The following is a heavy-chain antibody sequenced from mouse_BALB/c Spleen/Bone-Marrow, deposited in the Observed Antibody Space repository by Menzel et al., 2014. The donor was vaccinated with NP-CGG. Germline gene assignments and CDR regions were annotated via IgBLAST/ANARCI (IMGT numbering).Heavy chain of an antibody. D-gene: IGHD1-1*01. V-gene: IGHV14-3*02. CDR2: IDPANGNT. J-gene: IGHJ3*01. Sequence: EVQLQQSGAELVKPRASVKLSCTASGFNIKDTYMHWVKQRPEQGLEWIGRIDPANGNTKYDPKFQGKATITADTSSNTAYLQLSSLTSEDTAVYYCAFYYYGSSPFAYWGQGTLVTVSA. CDR3: AFYYYGSSPFAY. CDR1: GFNIKDTY.